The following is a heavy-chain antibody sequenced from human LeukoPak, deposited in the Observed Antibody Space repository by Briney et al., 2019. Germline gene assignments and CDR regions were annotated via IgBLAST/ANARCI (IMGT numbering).Heavy chain of an antibody. J-gene: IGHJ4*02. CDR1: GFTFTSYS. CDR3: AKVPYSSSGFDY. D-gene: IGHD6-6*01. Sequence: GGSLRLSCAASGFTFTSYSMSWVRQAPGKGLEWVSAISGSGGSTYYADSVKGRFTISRDNSKNTLYLQMNSLRAEDTAVYYCAKVPYSSSGFDYWGQGTLVTVSS. CDR2: ISGSGGST. V-gene: IGHV3-23*01.